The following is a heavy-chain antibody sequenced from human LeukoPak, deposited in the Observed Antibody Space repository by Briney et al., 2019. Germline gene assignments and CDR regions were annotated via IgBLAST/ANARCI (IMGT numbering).Heavy chain of an antibody. J-gene: IGHJ4*02. V-gene: IGHV1-18*01. CDR3: ARQGDPKGLYWYDASGYSDY. CDR1: GYTFTSYG. D-gene: IGHD3-22*01. Sequence: ASVKVSCKASGYTFTSYGISWLRQAPGQGLEWMGWISVYNGNTNYAQKVQGRITMTTDTPTSTAYMELRSLRPDDTAVYYCARQGDPKGLYWYDASGYSDYWGQGTLVTVSS. CDR2: ISVYNGNT.